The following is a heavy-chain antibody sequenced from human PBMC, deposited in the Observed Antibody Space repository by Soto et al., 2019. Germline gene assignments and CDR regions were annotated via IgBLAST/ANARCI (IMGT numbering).Heavy chain of an antibody. CDR3: ARDRGYDAHDYYYNAMDV. V-gene: IGHV3-48*04. Sequence: LRLSCEASGFIFSSYSMNWVRQAPGKGLEWVSYISSITSTIYYAGSVKGRFTISRDNAKNSLYLQMNSLRAEDMAVYYCARDRGYDAHDYYYNAMDVWGQGTTVTVSS. J-gene: IGHJ6*02. CDR1: GFIFSSYS. D-gene: IGHD2-15*01. CDR2: ISSITSTI.